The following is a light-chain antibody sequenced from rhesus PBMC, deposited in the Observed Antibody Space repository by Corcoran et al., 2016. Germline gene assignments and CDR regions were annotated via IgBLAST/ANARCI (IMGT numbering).Light chain of an antibody. Sequence: DIQMTQSPSSLSASVGDRVTITCRASQAITNDLDWYQQKPGETPKLLNYEASSLQSWIPSRFSGGGSRTDFTLTISSLPSEDFATYYCQHSYETPWAIGQGAKVEIK. V-gene: IGKV1-25*01. CDR1: QAITND. J-gene: IGKJ1*01. CDR2: EAS. CDR3: QHSYETPWA.